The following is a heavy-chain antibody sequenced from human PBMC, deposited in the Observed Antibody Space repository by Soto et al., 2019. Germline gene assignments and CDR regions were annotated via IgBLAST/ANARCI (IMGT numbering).Heavy chain of an antibody. CDR1: GFTFSNDA. Sequence: QLLESGGDLVQPGGSLRLSCAASGFTFSNDAMTWVRQTPGKGLEWVSIISGSGGSTYYADSVKGRFTISRDSSKTTLYLQMNSVRAEGTAVYYCAKAPVTHAAAGRGGGGYFDYWGQGTLVTVSS. J-gene: IGHJ4*02. D-gene: IGHD6-13*01. CDR3: AKAPVTHAAAGRGGGGYFDY. CDR2: ISGSGGST. V-gene: IGHV3-23*01.